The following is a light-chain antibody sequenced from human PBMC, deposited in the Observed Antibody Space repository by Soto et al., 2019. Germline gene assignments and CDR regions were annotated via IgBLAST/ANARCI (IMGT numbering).Light chain of an antibody. CDR3: QQRSHWPIT. CDR1: QSVSSS. V-gene: IGKV3-11*01. J-gene: IGKJ5*01. CDR2: DSF. Sequence: VLTQSPVTLSLSPGERATLSCRASQSVSSSLAWYQQKPDQPPRLVIYDSFIRANGIPARFGGSGSGTDFTLTISSLQPEDFVVYYCQQRSHWPITFGQGTRLEIK.